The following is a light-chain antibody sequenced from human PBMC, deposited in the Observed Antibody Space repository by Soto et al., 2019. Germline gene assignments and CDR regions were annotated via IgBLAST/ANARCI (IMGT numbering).Light chain of an antibody. CDR2: DVS. CDR3: QHYKMYSPWT. CDR1: QSITTW. Sequence: DIQINPPSSTVSTNVGGRGTIPCRASQSITTWLAWYQQRPGKAPKLLIYDVSSLQSGVPSRFSGSGSGTEFTLTISSLQPDDFATYYCQHYKMYSPWTFGQGTKGDI. J-gene: IGKJ1*01. V-gene: IGKV1-5*01.